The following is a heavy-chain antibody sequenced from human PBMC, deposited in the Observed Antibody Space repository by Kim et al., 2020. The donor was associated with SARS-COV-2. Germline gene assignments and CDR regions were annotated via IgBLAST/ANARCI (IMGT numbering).Heavy chain of an antibody. CDR1: SGFTASGFTFSNHG. CDR2: FSHDGSSR. V-gene: IGHV3-30*18. D-gene: IGHD3-3*01. Sequence: GGSLRLSCAASGFTASGFTFSNHGMHWVRQAPGKGLEWVAIFSHDGSSRYYADSVKGRFTISRDNSQNIIYLEMNSLREEDTAVYYCAKEAGDFWSGFNYAFADWGQGTLVTVSS. J-gene: IGHJ4*02. CDR3: AKEAGDFWSGFNYAFAD.